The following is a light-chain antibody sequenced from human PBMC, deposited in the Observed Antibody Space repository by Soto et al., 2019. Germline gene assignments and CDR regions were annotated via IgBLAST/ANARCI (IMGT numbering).Light chain of an antibody. J-gene: IGKJ1*01. V-gene: IGKV1-5*01. Sequence: DIQMTQSPSTLSASVGDRVTITCRASQGITIWLAWYQQKPGKAPKLLIYDASSLEGGVPSRFSGSGTGTEFTLTISSLQPDDFATYYCQQYSSDSRTFGLGTKVEFK. CDR1: QGITIW. CDR2: DAS. CDR3: QQYSSDSRT.